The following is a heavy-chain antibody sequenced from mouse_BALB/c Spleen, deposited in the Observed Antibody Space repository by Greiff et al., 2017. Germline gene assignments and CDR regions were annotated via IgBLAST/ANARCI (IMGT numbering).Heavy chain of an antibody. Sequence: EVHLVESGGGLVQPGGSRKLSCAASGFTFSSFGMHWVRQAPEKGLEWVAYISSGSSTIYYEDTVKGRFTISRDNPKNTLFLQMTSLRSEDTAMYYCAGVFAYWGQGTLVTVSA. V-gene: IGHV5-17*02. CDR2: ISSGSSTI. CDR3: AGVFAY. J-gene: IGHJ3*01. CDR1: GFTFSSFG.